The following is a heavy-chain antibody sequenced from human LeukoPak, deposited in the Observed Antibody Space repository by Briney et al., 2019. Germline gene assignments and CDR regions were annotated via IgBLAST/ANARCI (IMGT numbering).Heavy chain of an antibody. CDR1: GGSFSGYY. Sequence: PSETLSLTCAVYGGSFSGYYWSWVRQPPGKGLEWIGEIYHSGSTNYNPSLKSRVTISVDTSKNQFSLKLSSVTAADTAVYYCARSIYCGGDCYSNWFDPWGQGTLVTVSS. CDR3: ARSIYCGGDCYSNWFDP. D-gene: IGHD2-21*02. J-gene: IGHJ5*02. CDR2: IYHSGST. V-gene: IGHV4-34*01.